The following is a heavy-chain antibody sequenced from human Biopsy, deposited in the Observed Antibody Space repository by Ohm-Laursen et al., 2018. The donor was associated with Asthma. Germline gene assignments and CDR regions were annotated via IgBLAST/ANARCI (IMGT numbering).Heavy chain of an antibody. Sequence: SLRLSCTASGFTFSSYSMNWVRQAPGKGLEWVSYISSSSSTIYYADSVKGRFTISRDNAKNSLYLQTNSLRDEDTAVYYCARFKRGYSYGYAGVFDYWGQGTLVTVSS. CDR3: ARFKRGYSYGYAGVFDY. V-gene: IGHV3-48*02. CDR1: GFTFSSYS. J-gene: IGHJ4*02. CDR2: ISSSSSTI. D-gene: IGHD5-18*01.